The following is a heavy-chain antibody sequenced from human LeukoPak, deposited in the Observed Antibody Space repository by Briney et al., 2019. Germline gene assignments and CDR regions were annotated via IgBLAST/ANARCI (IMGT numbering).Heavy chain of an antibody. CDR2: ISSSGSTI. Sequence: GGSLRLSCAASGFTFSDYYMSWIRQAPGKGLEWVSYISSSGSTIYYADSVKGRFTISRDNAKNSLYLQMNSLRAEDTAVYYCARDFYSNYINWFDPWGQGTLVTVSS. D-gene: IGHD4-11*01. CDR3: ARDFYSNYINWFDP. J-gene: IGHJ5*02. CDR1: GFTFSDYY. V-gene: IGHV3-11*04.